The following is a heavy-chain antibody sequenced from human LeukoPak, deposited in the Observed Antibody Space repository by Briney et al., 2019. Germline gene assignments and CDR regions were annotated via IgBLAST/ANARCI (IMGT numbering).Heavy chain of an antibody. Sequence: SETLSLTCTVSGGSITSSSYYWSWIRQPPGKGLEWIGYIYYSGSTNYNPSLKSRVTISVDTSKNQFSLKLSSVTAADTAVYYCARSGQLAVFDYWGQGTLVTVSS. V-gene: IGHV4-61*01. D-gene: IGHD6-6*01. CDR3: ARSGQLAVFDY. CDR2: IYYSGST. CDR1: GGSITSSSYY. J-gene: IGHJ4*02.